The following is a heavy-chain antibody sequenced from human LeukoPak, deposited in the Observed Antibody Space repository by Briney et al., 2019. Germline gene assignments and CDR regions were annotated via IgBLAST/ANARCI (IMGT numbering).Heavy chain of an antibody. J-gene: IGHJ1*01. V-gene: IGHV4-59*08. CDR3: ARPYTSTWRGGFQH. CDR1: GGSISSFY. D-gene: IGHD6-13*01. Sequence: SETLSLTCTASGGSISSFYWSWIRQPPGKGLEWIGYIYYSGSTNYNPSLKSRVTISIDTSKNQFSLKLSSVTAADTAVYYCARPYTSTWRGGFQHWGQGTLVTVSS. CDR2: IYYSGST.